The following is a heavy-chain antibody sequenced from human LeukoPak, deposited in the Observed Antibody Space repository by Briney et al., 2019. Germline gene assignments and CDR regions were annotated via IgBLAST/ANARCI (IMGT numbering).Heavy chain of an antibody. CDR2: ISGYNGDT. D-gene: IGHD6-19*01. V-gene: IGHV1-18*01. Sequence: ASVKVSCKASGYTFTSYGISWVRPAPGQGLEWMGWISGYNGDTKYAQKFQGRVTMTTDTSTSTAYMELRSLRSDDTAIYYCARLAVALYGMDVWGQGTTVTVSS. CDR3: ARLAVALYGMDV. J-gene: IGHJ6*02. CDR1: GYTFTSYG.